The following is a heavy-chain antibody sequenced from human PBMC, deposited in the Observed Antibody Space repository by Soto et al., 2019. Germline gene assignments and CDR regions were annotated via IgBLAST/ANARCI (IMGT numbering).Heavy chain of an antibody. CDR2: ISGSGGST. D-gene: IGHD3-22*01. CDR3: AKSPKGSGYYQFDY. Sequence: GGALRLSCAASGFTFSRYAMSWVRQAPGKGLEWVSAISGSGGSTYYADSVKGRFTISRDNSKNTLYLQMNSLRAEDTAVYYCAKSPKGSGYYQFDYWGQGTLVTVPS. J-gene: IGHJ4*02. V-gene: IGHV3-23*01. CDR1: GFTFSRYA.